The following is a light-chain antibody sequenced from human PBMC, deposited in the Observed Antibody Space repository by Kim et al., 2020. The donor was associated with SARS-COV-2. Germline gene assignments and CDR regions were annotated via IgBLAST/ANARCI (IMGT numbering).Light chain of an antibody. CDR3: CSYAGSRV. CDR1: SSDIGGYNY. V-gene: IGLV2-11*01. J-gene: IGLJ3*02. Sequence: QSALTQPRSVSGSPGQSVTISCTGTSSDIGGYNYVSWYQQHPGKAPKLMIYDVTERPSGVPDRFSGSKSGNTASLTISGLQAEDEADYYCCSYAGSRVFGGGTKVTVL. CDR2: DVT.